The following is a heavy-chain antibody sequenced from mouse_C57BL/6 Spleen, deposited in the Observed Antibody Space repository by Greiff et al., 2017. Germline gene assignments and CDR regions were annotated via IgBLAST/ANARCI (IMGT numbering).Heavy chain of an antibody. CDR2: IDPANGNT. CDR3: ARRLVTTLYYYAMDY. J-gene: IGHJ4*01. D-gene: IGHD2-1*01. Sequence: EVQLVESVAELVRPGASVKLSCTASGFNIKNTYMHWVKQRPELGLEWIGRIDPANGNTKYAPKFQGKATITADTSSNTAYLQLSSLTSEDTAIYYCARRLVTTLYYYAMDYWGQGTSVTVSS. V-gene: IGHV14-3*01. CDR1: GFNIKNTY.